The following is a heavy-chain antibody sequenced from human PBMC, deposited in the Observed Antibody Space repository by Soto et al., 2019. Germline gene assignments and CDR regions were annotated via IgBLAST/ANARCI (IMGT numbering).Heavy chain of an antibody. Sequence: EVQLVESGGGLVQPGRSLRLSCAASGFTFDDYAMHWVRQAPGKGLEWVSGISWNSGSIGYADSVKGRFTISRDNAKNSLYLQMNSLRAEDTALYYCAKGGGLMTYNWYFDLWGRGTLVTVSS. V-gene: IGHV3-9*01. CDR2: ISWNSGSI. D-gene: IGHD3-3*01. CDR3: AKGGGLMTYNWYFDL. J-gene: IGHJ2*01. CDR1: GFTFDDYA.